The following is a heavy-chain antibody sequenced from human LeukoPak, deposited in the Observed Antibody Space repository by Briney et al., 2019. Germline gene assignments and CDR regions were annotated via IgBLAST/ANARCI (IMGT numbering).Heavy chain of an antibody. Sequence: EXXXLXXTXXXDXXXXXXXXXIXQPPGKGXEXIGYIYYTGTTNYNPSLKSRVTISVDTSKNQFSLKVSSVTAADTGVYYCASKSTDHGELRFDYWGQGTLVTVSS. CDR3: ASKSTDHGELRFDY. CDR2: IYYTGTT. CDR1: XDXXXXXX. V-gene: IGHV4-59*01. J-gene: IGHJ4*02. D-gene: IGHD4-17*01.